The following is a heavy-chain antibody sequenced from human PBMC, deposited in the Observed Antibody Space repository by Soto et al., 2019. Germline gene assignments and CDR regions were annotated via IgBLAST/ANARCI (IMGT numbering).Heavy chain of an antibody. CDR3: VVDNGYRGYASGY. CDR1: GFTFTSSV. D-gene: IGHD5-12*01. CDR2: IVVGSGNT. V-gene: IGHV1-58*02. J-gene: IGHJ4*02. Sequence: SVKVSCKASGFTFTSSVMQWVRQARGQRLEWIGWIVVGSGNTNYAQKFQERVTITRDMSTSTAYMELSSLRSEDTAVYYCVVDNGYRGYASGYWCQAILVTVS.